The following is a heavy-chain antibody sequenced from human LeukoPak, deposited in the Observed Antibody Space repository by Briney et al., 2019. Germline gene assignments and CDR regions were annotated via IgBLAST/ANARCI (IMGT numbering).Heavy chain of an antibody. CDR2: IYNSENPI. CDR1: GFTFRTYE. Sequence: PGGSLRLSCAASGFTFRTYEMNWVRQAPGKGLEWVAYIYNSENPIKYADSVKGRFTISRDNAKKSLYLQMNSLRVEDTAVYYCARDPGIAAAGTVGYFDSWGQGILVTVSS. CDR3: ARDPGIAAAGTVGYFDS. J-gene: IGHJ4*02. V-gene: IGHV3-48*03. D-gene: IGHD6-13*01.